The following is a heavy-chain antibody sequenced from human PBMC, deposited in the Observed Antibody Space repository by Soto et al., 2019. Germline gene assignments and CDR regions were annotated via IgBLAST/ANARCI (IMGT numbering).Heavy chain of an antibody. J-gene: IGHJ6*02. D-gene: IGHD2-2*01. CDR3: AREGFYAMDV. CDR2: ISSSGETV. CDR1: GFTFSSYE. Sequence: GGSLRLSCEVSGFTFSSYEMYWVRQAPGKGLEWVAYISSSGETVHYAGSVQGRFTIFRDNAKNSLYLQMSSLGAEDTAVYYCAREGFYAMDVWGQGTTVTVSS. V-gene: IGHV3-48*03.